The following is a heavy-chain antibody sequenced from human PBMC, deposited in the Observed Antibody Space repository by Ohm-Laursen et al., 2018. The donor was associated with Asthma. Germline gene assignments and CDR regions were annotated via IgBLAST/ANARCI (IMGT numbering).Heavy chain of an antibody. Sequence: ASVKVSCNASGYTFTGYYMHWVRQAPGQGLEWMGRINPNSGGTNYAQKFQGRVTMTRDTSISTAYMELSRLRSDDTAVYYCARDLEMATISDYYYYYGMDVWGQGTTVTVSS. CDR1: GYTFTGYY. V-gene: IGHV1-2*06. CDR3: ARDLEMATISDYYYYYGMDV. D-gene: IGHD5-24*01. CDR2: INPNSGGT. J-gene: IGHJ6*02.